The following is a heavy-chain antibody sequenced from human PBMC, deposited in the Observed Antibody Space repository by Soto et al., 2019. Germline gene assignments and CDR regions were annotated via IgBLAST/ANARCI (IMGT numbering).Heavy chain of an antibody. CDR3: AAEPLVFRYYYGMDV. V-gene: IGHV1-58*02. CDR2: IVVGSRNT. Sequence: ASVKVSCKASGFTFTSSAMQWVRQARGQRLEWIGWIVVGSRNTNYAQKFQERVTITRDMSTSTAYMELSSLRSEDTAVYYCAAEPLVFRYYYGMDVWGQGTTLTVSS. D-gene: IGHD1-26*01. CDR1: GFTFTSSA. J-gene: IGHJ6*02.